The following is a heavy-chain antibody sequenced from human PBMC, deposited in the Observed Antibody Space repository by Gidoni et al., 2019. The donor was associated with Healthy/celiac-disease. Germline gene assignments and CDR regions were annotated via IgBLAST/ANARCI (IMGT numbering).Heavy chain of an antibody. D-gene: IGHD3-22*01. V-gene: IGHV3-33*01. CDR2: IWYDGSNK. CDR3: ARDTNYYYDSSGSDVALHL. J-gene: IGHJ4*02. Sequence: QVQLLESGGGVVQPGRSLRLSCAASGFTFISYGLHWVRQAPGKGLEWVEGIWYDGSNKCYADSVKGRFTIYRENSKNTLYLQMNSLRAEDTAVYYCARDTNYYYDSSGSDVALHLWGQGTLVTVSS. CDR1: GFTFISYG.